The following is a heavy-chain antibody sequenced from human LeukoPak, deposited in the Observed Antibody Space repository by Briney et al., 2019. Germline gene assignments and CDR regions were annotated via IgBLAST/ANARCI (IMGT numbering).Heavy chain of an antibody. CDR3: AKDRENTSLWGLLDG. CDR2: IVGRGCTT. J-gene: IGHJ4*02. D-gene: IGHD2-21*01. V-gene: IGHV3-23*01. Sequence: GGSLRLSCAPSGFTFRTYAMSWVPQSPGKGREGVSSIVGRGCTTYCAHCVKGRFTISRDNSKNTLHLQMSSLRAEDTAIYYCAKDRENTSLWGLLDGWGQGTMVTVSS. CDR1: GFTFRTYA.